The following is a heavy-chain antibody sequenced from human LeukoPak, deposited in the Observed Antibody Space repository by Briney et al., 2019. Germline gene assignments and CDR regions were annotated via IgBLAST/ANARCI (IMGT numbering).Heavy chain of an antibody. CDR2: IYYSGST. CDR3: ARRKVSYYYYMDV. J-gene: IGHJ6*03. V-gene: IGHV4-39*01. CDR1: GGSTSSSSYY. Sequence: SETLSLTCTVSGGSTSSSSYYWGWIRQPPGKGLEWIGSIYYSGSTYYNPSLKSRVTISVDTSKNQFSLKLSSVTAADTAVYYCARRKVSYYYYMDVWGKGTTVTVSS.